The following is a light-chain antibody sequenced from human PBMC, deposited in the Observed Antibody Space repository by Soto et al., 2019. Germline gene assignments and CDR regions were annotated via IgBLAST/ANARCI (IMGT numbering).Light chain of an antibody. Sequence: QSVLTQPPSASGTPGQRVTISFSGSSSNIGSNYVYWYQQLPGTAPKLPIYRNNQRPSGVPARFSGPKSGTSASLAISGLRSEDEADYYCAAWDYSLSVYVFRTGTKLTVL. J-gene: IGLJ1*01. V-gene: IGLV1-47*01. CDR3: AAWDYSLSVYV. CDR2: RNN. CDR1: SSNIGSNY.